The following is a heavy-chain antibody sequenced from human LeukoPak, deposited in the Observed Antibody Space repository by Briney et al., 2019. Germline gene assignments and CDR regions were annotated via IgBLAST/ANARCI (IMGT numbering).Heavy chain of an antibody. J-gene: IGHJ4*02. CDR3: ARRGGVTSGNFYVNYFDY. CDR1: GVSISSSSW. D-gene: IGHD3-16*01. CDR2: IYHSGIT. Sequence: SETLSLTCAVSGVSISSSSWWSWVRQPPEKGLEWVGEIYHSGITNYNPSLRSRVTTSIDKSQNQFSLQLHSVTAADTAEYYCARRGGVTSGNFYVNYFDYWGQGVLVTVSS. V-gene: IGHV4-4*02.